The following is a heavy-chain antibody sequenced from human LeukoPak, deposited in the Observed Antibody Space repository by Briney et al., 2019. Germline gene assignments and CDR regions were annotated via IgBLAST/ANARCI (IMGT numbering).Heavy chain of an antibody. CDR1: GFNFSSHS. V-gene: IGHV3-21*01. CDR3: ARDPTTYYYMDV. D-gene: IGHD4-11*01. Sequence: PGGSLRLSFSASGFNFSSHSMNWVRQAPGQGLEWVSSISSSSSYIYYADSVKGRFTISRDNAKNSLYLQMNSLRAEDTAVYYCARDPTTYYYMDVWGKGATVTVSS. J-gene: IGHJ6*03. CDR2: ISSSSSYI.